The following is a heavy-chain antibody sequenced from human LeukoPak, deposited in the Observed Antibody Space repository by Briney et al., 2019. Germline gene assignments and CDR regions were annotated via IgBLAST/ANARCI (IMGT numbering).Heavy chain of an antibody. CDR2: MNPNSGNT. D-gene: IGHD6-6*01. Sequence: ASVKVSCKASGYTFTSYDINWVRQATGQGLEWMGWMNPNSGNTGYAQKFQGRVTMTRNTSISTAYMELSSLRSEDTAVYYCARQSIAARSRWFDPWGQGTLVTVSS. J-gene: IGHJ5*02. CDR1: GYTFTSYD. V-gene: IGHV1-8*01. CDR3: ARQSIAARSRWFDP.